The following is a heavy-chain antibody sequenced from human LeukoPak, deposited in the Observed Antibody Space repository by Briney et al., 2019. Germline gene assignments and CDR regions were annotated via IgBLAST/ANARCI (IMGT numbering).Heavy chain of an antibody. CDR1: GGSFCGYY. D-gene: IGHD2-15*01. CDR3: ASRIGAFDI. Sequence: SETLSLTCAVYGGSFCGYYWSWIRQPPGKGLEWIGEINHSGSTNYNPSLKSRVTISVDTSKNQFSLKLSSVTAADTAVYYCASRIGAFDIWGQGTMVTVSS. V-gene: IGHV4-34*01. CDR2: INHSGST. J-gene: IGHJ3*02.